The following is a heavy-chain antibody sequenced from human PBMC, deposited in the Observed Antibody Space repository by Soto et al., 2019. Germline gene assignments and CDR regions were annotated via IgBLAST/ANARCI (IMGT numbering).Heavy chain of an antibody. D-gene: IGHD2-21*01. Sequence: ASVKVSCKASGGTFSSYAISWVRQAPGQGLEWMGGIIPIFGTANYAQKFQGRVTITADESTSTAYMELSSLRSEDTAVYYCASGWRWLQLGGMYYFDYWGQVTLVTVSS. CDR1: GGTFSSYA. CDR3: ASGWRWLQLGGMYYFDY. V-gene: IGHV1-69*13. CDR2: IIPIFGTA. J-gene: IGHJ4*02.